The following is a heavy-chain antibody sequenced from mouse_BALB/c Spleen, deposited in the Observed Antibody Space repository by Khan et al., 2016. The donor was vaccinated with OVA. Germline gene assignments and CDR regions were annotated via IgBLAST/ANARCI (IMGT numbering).Heavy chain of an antibody. J-gene: IGHJ3*01. CDR1: GFTFSSYS. Sequence: EVELVESGGDLVKPGGSLKLSFAASGFTFSSYSMSWVRQTPDKRLEWIACISSDGDYTYYPDSVKGRFTISRYNAKKALYLQMSSLKSEDTAMYYCESHLTGSFAYWGQGTLVTVSA. V-gene: IGHV5-6*01. CDR2: ISSDGDYT. CDR3: ESHLTGSFAY. D-gene: IGHD4-1*01.